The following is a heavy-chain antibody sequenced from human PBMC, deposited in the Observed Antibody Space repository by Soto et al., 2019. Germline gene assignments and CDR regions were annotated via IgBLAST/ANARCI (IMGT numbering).Heavy chain of an antibody. CDR3: ASTKYDSSAYYYWYLGL. Sequence: SVKVSCKASEDNLRNYAISWARQAPEQGLEWMGAVIPIFGTANYAQKFQARATLTADTSANPVYLELSSLRSEDPAVYYCASTKYDSSAYYYWYLGLWGRGTLVTVSS. CDR2: VIPIFGTA. V-gene: IGHV1-69*06. J-gene: IGHJ2*01. CDR1: EDNLRNYA. D-gene: IGHD3-22*01.